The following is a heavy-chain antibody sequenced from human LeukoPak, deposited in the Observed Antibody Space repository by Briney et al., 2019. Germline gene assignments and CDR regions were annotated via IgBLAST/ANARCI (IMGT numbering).Heavy chain of an antibody. J-gene: IGHJ6*03. D-gene: IGHD3-16*01. Sequence: SETLSLTCSVSGASIRSYFWSWIRQSPGKGLEWIGYVYDNDISNFNPSLESRVTILVDRSKSQFSLKLRSVTAADTAVYYCARVMGDLASLYHMDVWGKGTTVTVSS. V-gene: IGHV4-59*01. CDR3: ARVMGDLASLYHMDV. CDR1: GASIRSYF. CDR2: VYDNDIS.